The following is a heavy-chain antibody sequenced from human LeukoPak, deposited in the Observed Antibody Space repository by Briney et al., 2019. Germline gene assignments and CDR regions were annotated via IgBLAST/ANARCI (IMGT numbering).Heavy chain of an antibody. CDR3: AGVHFYYYYGMDV. Sequence: PSETLSLTCTVSGGSISSGDYYWSWIRQPAGKGLEWIGRIYTSGSTNYNPSLKSRVTMSVDTSKNQFSLKLSSVTAADTAVYYCAGVHFYYYYGMDVWGQGTTVTVSS. CDR2: IYTSGST. CDR1: GGSISSGDYY. J-gene: IGHJ6*02. V-gene: IGHV4-61*02.